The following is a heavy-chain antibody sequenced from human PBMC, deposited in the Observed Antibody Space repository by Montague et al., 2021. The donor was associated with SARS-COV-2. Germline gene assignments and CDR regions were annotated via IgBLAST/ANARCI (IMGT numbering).Heavy chain of an antibody. V-gene: IGHV6-1*01. J-gene: IGHJ6*03. D-gene: IGHD3-22*01. CDR2: TYYRSKWYN. CDR1: GDSVSSNSAA. Sequence: CAISGDSVSSNSAAWNWIRQSPSRGLEWLGRTYYRSKWYNDYAVSVKSRITINPDTSKNQFSLQLNSVTPEDTAVYYCARGQEGVNMVVVVLGSYYYMDVWGQGTTVTVSS. CDR3: ARGQEGVNMVVVVLGSYYYMDV.